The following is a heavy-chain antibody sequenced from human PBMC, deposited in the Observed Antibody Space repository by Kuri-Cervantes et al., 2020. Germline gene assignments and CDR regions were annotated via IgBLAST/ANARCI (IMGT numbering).Heavy chain of an antibody. D-gene: IGHD1-7*01. CDR1: GFTFDDYA. V-gene: IGHV3-9*01. J-gene: IGHJ6*02. CDR2: ISWNSGSI. Sequence: GGSLRLSCAASGFTFDDYAMHWVRQAPGKGLEWVSGISWNSGSIGYADSVKGRFTISRDNAKNSLYLQMNSLRAEDTAVYYCARDLSITGTTNYYYYGMDVWGQGTTATVSS. CDR3: ARDLSITGTTNYYYYGMDV.